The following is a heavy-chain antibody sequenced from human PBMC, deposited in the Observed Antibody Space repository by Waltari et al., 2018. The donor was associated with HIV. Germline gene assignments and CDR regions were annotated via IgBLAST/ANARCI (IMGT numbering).Heavy chain of an antibody. CDR1: GASTSSYSHY. D-gene: IGHD2-15*01. CDR2: IYSTGST. CDR3: ARRYGNYGIDV. V-gene: IGHV4-39*01. Sequence: QQQLRESGPGLVKPSETLSLTCTVSGASTSSYSHYWGWIRHPAGKGLEWIATIYSTGSTYYNPSLKSRVTISLDTSKNQFSLELNSVTAADTAVYYCARRYGNYGIDVWGQGTTVTVSS. J-gene: IGHJ6*02.